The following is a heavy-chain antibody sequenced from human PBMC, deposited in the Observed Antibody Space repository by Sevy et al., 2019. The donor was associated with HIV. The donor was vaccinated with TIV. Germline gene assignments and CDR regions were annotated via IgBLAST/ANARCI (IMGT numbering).Heavy chain of an antibody. CDR1: GFTFSSYG. J-gene: IGHJ6*02. D-gene: IGHD2-2*01. Sequence: GGSLRLSCAASGFTFSSYGMHWVRQAPGKGLEWVAFIRYDGSNKYYADSVKGRFTISRDNSKNTRYLQMNSLRAEDTAVYYCAKDREYQLLSYNYYYYGMDVWGQGTTVTVSS. CDR2: IRYDGSNK. V-gene: IGHV3-30*02. CDR3: AKDREYQLLSYNYYYYGMDV.